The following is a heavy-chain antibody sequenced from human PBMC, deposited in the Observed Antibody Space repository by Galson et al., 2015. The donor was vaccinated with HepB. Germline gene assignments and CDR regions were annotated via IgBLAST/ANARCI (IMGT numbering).Heavy chain of an antibody. V-gene: IGHV3-11*06. CDR1: GFTFRDDY. D-gene: IGHD6-13*01. Sequence: SLRLSCAASGFTFRDDYMSWIRQAPGKGLEWVSYTTSSSTYTNYADSVKGRFTISRDNAKNSLYLQMNSLRGEDTAVYYCARLDSSWFFDFWGQGSLVTVSS. CDR2: TTSSSTYT. J-gene: IGHJ4*02. CDR3: ARLDSSWFFDF.